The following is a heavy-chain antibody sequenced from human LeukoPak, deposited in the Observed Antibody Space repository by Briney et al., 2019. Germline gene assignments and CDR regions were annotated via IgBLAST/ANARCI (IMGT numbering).Heavy chain of an antibody. V-gene: IGHV1-69*04. Sequence: SVKVSCKASGGTFSSYAISWVRQAPGQGLEWMGRIIPILGIANYAQKFQGRVTITADKSTSTAYMELSSLRSEDTAVYYCAREKTTVTTFNWFDPWGQGTLVTVSS. CDR3: AREKTTVTTFNWFDP. D-gene: IGHD4-17*01. CDR2: IIPILGIA. J-gene: IGHJ5*02. CDR1: GGTFSSYA.